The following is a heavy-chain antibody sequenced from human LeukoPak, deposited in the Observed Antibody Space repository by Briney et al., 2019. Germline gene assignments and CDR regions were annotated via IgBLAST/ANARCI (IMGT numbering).Heavy chain of an antibody. D-gene: IGHD2-2*01. V-gene: IGHV1-2*02. CDR3: ARGCGSTSCYGDAFDI. J-gene: IGHJ3*02. Sequence: ASVKVSCKASGYTFTGYYMHWVRQAPGQGLEWMGGINPNSGGTNYAQKFQGRVTMTRDTSISTAYMELSRLRSDDTAVYYCARGCGSTSCYGDAFDIWGQGTMVTVSS. CDR2: INPNSGGT. CDR1: GYTFTGYY.